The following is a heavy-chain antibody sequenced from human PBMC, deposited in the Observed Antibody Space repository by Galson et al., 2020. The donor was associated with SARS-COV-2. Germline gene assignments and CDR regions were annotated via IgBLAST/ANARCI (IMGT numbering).Heavy chain of an antibody. CDR3: ALSKYYDILTGLDP. CDR2: IYWDDDK. V-gene: IGHV2-5*02. D-gene: IGHD3-9*01. Sequence: KMSGPTLVKPTQTLTLTCTFSGFSPSTSGVGVGWIRQPPGKALEWLALIYWDDDKRYSPSLKSRLTITKDTSKNQVVLTMTNMEPVDTATYYCALSKYYDILTGLDPLGQGTLVTVSS. CDR1: GFSPSTSGVG. J-gene: IGHJ5*02.